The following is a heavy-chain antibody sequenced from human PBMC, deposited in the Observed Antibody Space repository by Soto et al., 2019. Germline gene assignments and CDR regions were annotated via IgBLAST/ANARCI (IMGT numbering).Heavy chain of an antibody. D-gene: IGHD1-7*01. CDR3: ARDVNYVHYYYYGMDV. CDR2: ISGSGGST. V-gene: IGHV3-23*01. J-gene: IGHJ6*02. CDR1: GFTFSSYA. Sequence: PGGSLRLSCAASGFTFSSYAMSWVRQAPGKGQEWVSAISGSGGSTYYADSVKGRFTISRDNAKNTLYLQMNSLRAEDTAVYYCARDVNYVHYYYYGMDVWGQGTTVTVSS.